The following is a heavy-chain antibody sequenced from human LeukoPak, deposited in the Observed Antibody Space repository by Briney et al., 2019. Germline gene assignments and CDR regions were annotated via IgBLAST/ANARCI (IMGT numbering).Heavy chain of an antibody. CDR3: ARLLAVAGTHAFDI. CDR1: GGCISSSSYY. V-gene: IGHV4-39*01. Sequence: SETLSLTCTVSGGCISSSSYYWGWIRQPPGKGLEWIGSIYYSGSTYYNPSLKSRVTISVDTSKNQFSLKLSSVTAADTAVYYCARLLAVAGTHAFDIWGQGTMVTVSS. D-gene: IGHD6-19*01. J-gene: IGHJ3*02. CDR2: IYYSGST.